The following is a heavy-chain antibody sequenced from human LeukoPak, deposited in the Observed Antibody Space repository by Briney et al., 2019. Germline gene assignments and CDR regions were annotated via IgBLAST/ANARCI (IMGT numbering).Heavy chain of an antibody. CDR3: ARGDYYFDY. Sequence: PGGSLRLSCAASGFTFSRHYINWVRQAPGKGLEWVSSISTSSNYIYYADSVKGRFTISRDNAKSPLYLQMNSLRAEDTAIYYCARGDYYFDYWGQGTLVTVSS. CDR1: GFTFSRHY. J-gene: IGHJ4*02. CDR2: ISTSSNYI. V-gene: IGHV3-21*01.